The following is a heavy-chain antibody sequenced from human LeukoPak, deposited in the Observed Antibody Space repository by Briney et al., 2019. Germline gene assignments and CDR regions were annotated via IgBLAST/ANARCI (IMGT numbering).Heavy chain of an antibody. CDR1: GYTFTGYY. J-gene: IGHJ4*02. Sequence: ASVKVSCKASGYTFTGYYMHWVRQAPGQGLEWMGWINPNSGGTNYAQKFQGWVTMTRDTSISTAYMELSRLRSDDTAVYYCARDGRYSSSWLDYWGQGTLVTVSS. CDR3: ARDGRYSSSWLDY. D-gene: IGHD6-13*01. V-gene: IGHV1-2*04. CDR2: INPNSGGT.